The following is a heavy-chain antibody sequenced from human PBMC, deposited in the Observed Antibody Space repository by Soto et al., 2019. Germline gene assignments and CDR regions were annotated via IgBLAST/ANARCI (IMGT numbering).Heavy chain of an antibody. Sequence: PSETLSLTCAVSGYSISSGYYWGWIRQPPGKGLEGIGSIYHSGSTYYNPSLKSRVTISVDTSKNQFSLKLSSMTAADTAVYYCARDRAVTADYYYYGMDVWGQGTTVTVSS. CDR2: IYHSGST. CDR1: GYSISSGYY. V-gene: IGHV4-38-2*02. J-gene: IGHJ6*02. D-gene: IGHD2-21*02. CDR3: ARDRAVTADYYYYGMDV.